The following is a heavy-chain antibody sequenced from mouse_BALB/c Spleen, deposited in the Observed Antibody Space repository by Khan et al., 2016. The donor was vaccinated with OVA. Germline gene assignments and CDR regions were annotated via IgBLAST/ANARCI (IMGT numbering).Heavy chain of an antibody. CDR2: IWGDGNT. V-gene: IGHV2-6-7*01. D-gene: IGHD6-1*01. CDR1: GFSLTGYG. J-gene: IGHJ3*01. CDR3: ASDRSYTHRRFAY. Sequence: QVQLKESGPGLVAPSQSLSITCTVSGFSLTGYGVNWVRQPPGKGLEWLGMIWGDGNTDYNSALKSRLSISKDNSKSQVFLKMNSLQTDDTARDYCASDRSYTHRRFAYWGQGALVTVSA.